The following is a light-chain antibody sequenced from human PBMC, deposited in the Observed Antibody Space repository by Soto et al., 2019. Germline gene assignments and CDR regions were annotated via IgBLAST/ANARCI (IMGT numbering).Light chain of an antibody. CDR3: QQRSNWPRT. Sequence: EIVLTQSPATLSLSPGERATLSCRASQSVSSYLAWYQQKPGQAPRLLIYDASNRAPGIPARFSGSGSGTDFTLTISNLEPEDFAVYYCQQRSNWPRTFGQGTKVELK. CDR1: QSVSSY. CDR2: DAS. V-gene: IGKV3-11*01. J-gene: IGKJ1*01.